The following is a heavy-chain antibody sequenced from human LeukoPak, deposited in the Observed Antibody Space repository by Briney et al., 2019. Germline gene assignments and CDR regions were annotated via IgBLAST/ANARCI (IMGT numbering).Heavy chain of an antibody. CDR2: INHSGST. D-gene: IGHD3-22*01. Sequence: PSETLSLTCAVYGGSFSGYYWSWIRQPPGKGLEWIGEINHSGSTNYNPSLKGRVTISVDTSKNQFSLKLSSVTAADTAVYYCARAGKYYYDSSGYLTAWGQGTLVTVSS. J-gene: IGHJ5*02. CDR3: ARAGKYYYDSSGYLTA. CDR1: GGSFSGYY. V-gene: IGHV4-34*01.